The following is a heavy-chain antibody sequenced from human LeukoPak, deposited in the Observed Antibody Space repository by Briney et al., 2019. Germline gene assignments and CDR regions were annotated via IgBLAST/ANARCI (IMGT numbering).Heavy chain of an antibody. D-gene: IGHD6-13*01. CDR3: ARDEPGTIAAAGIFDY. CDR1: GDSVSSNSAA. V-gene: IGHV6-1*01. J-gene: IGHJ4*02. CDR2: TYHRSKWYN. Sequence: SQTLSLTCAISGDSVSSNSAAWNWIRQSPSRGLEWLGRTYHRSKWYNDYAVSVKSRITINPDTSKNQFSLQLNSVTPEDTAVYYCARDEPGTIAAAGIFDYWGQGTLVTVSS.